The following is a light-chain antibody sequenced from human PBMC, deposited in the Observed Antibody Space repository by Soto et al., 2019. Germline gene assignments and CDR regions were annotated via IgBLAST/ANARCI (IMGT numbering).Light chain of an antibody. J-gene: IGKJ2*01. CDR1: QSVSSTY. CDR3: KQNGSSPEYT. CDR2: GAS. V-gene: IGKV3-20*01. Sequence: EIVLTQSPGTLSLSPGERATLSCRASQSVSSTYLAWYQQKPGQAPRLLIHGASSRATGIPDRFSGSGSGTDFNITISRLEPENSAMYYCKQNGSSPEYTFGQATKLENK.